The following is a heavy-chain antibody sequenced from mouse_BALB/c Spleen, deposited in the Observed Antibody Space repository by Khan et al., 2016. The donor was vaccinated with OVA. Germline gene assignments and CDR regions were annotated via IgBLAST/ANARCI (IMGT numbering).Heavy chain of an antibody. CDR3: AREVDGSNYAWFAY. V-gene: IGHV5-6-5*01. Sequence: EVQLVESGGGLVKPGGSLKLSCAASGFTFSSYAMSWVRQTPEKRLEWVASISSGGSTYFPDSVKGRFTISRDNARNILYLQMSSLRSEDTAMYYCAREVDGSNYAWFAYWGQGTLVTVSA. D-gene: IGHD1-1*01. CDR2: ISSGGST. J-gene: IGHJ3*01. CDR1: GFTFSSYA.